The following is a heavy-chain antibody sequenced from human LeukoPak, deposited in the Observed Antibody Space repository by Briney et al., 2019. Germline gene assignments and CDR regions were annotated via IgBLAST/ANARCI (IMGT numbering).Heavy chain of an antibody. Sequence: GGSLRLSCAASEFTFTSYEMNWVRQAPGKGLEWVSYISSSGSTIYYADSVKGRFTISRDNAKNSLYLQMNSLRAEDTAVYYCAKDEKITMVRGVIDYWGQGTLVTVSS. CDR1: EFTFTSYE. J-gene: IGHJ4*02. V-gene: IGHV3-48*03. CDR2: ISSSGSTI. D-gene: IGHD3-10*01. CDR3: AKDEKITMVRGVIDY.